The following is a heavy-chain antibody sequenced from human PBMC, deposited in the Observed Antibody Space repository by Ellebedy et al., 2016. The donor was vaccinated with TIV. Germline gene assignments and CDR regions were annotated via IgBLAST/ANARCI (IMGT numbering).Heavy chain of an antibody. J-gene: IGHJ6*02. Sequence: GESLKISCKGSGYSFTSYWICWVRQMPGKGLEWMGIIYPGDSDTRSSPSFQGQVTISADKSISTAYLQWSSLKDSDTAMYYCARSGVRSRTTYYYYYGMDVWGQGTTVTVSS. CDR3: ARSGVRSRTTYYYYYGMDV. V-gene: IGHV5-51*01. D-gene: IGHD1-1*01. CDR1: GYSFTSYW. CDR2: IYPGDSDT.